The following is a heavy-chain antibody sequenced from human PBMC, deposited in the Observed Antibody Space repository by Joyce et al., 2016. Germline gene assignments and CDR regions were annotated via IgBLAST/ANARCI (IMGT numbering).Heavy chain of an antibody. D-gene: IGHD3-22*01. J-gene: IGHJ4*02. Sequence: QVQLVESGGGVVQPGRSLRLSCAASGFTFSRNALHWVRQAPGKGLGWVAVISYDGIHKYYADSVKGRFTISRDNSKNTLYLQMHSLRAEDTAVYYCASTFDTTGYYSGYWGQGTLVSVSS. CDR3: ASTFDTTGYYSGY. V-gene: IGHV3-30*04. CDR1: GFTFSRNA. CDR2: ISYDGIHK.